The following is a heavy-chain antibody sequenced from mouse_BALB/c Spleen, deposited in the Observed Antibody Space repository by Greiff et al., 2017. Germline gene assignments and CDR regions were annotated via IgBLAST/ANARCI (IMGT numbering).Heavy chain of an antibody. CDR2: IYPGNSDT. D-gene: IGHD2-3*01. Sequence: EVQLQQSGTVLARPGASVKMSCKASGYSFTSYWMHWVKQRPGQGLEWIGAIYPGNSDTSYNQKFKGKAKLTAVTSASTAYMELSSLTNEDSAVYYCTRWGDGYYNWYFDVWGAGTTVTVSS. V-gene: IGHV1-5*01. CDR1: GYSFTSYW. J-gene: IGHJ1*01. CDR3: TRWGDGYYNWYFDV.